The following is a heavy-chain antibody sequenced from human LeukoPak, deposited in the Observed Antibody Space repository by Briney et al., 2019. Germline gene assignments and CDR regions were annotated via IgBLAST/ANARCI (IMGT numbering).Heavy chain of an antibody. CDR3: ARETPNCGGDCFDY. D-gene: IGHD2-21*02. V-gene: IGHV3-48*03. J-gene: IGHJ4*02. CDR2: TSDSGRNNI. CDR1: GFTLSNHE. Sequence: GGSLRLSCAASGFTLSNHEINWVRQAPGKGLEWVSYTSDSGRNNIYYADTVKGRFTLSRDNAKNPLYLQMNSLRAEDTAIYYCARETPNCGGDCFDYWGQGTLVTVSS.